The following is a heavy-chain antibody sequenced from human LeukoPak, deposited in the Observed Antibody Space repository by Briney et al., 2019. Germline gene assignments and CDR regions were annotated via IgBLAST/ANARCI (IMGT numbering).Heavy chain of an antibody. CDR2: IKQDGSEK. D-gene: IGHD6-19*01. V-gene: IGHV3-7*01. CDR3: ARTPGYSSGWYRYYFDY. Sequence: PGRSLRLSCAASGFTFSSYWMSWVRQAPGKGLEWVANIKQDGSEKYYVDSVKGRFTISRDNAKNSLYLQMNSLRAEDTAVYYCARTPGYSSGWYRYYFDYWGQGTLVTVSS. J-gene: IGHJ4*02. CDR1: GFTFSSYW.